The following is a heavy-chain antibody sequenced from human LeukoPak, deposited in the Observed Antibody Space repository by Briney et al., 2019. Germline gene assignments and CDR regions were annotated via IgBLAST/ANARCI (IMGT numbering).Heavy chain of an antibody. CDR3: ARGSVAGPYYFDY. D-gene: IGHD6-19*01. CDR2: INAGNGNT. Sequence: ASVKVSCKASGYTFTNYAIHWVRQAPGQRLEWMGWINAGNGNTKYSQKFQGRVTITRDTSANTAYMELSSLRSEDTAVYYCARGSVAGPYYFDYWGQGTLVTVS. J-gene: IGHJ4*02. CDR1: GYTFTNYA. V-gene: IGHV1-3*01.